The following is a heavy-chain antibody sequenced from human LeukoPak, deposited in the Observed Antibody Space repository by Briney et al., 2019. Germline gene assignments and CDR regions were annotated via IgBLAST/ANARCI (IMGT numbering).Heavy chain of an antibody. CDR1: GFTFSSYE. CDR2: ISSSGGTI. D-gene: IGHD4-11*01. J-gene: IGHJ4*02. Sequence: GGSLRLSCAAYGFTFSSYEMNWVRQTPGKGLEWLSYISSSGGTIYYADSVKGRCTISRDNAKSSLYLQMNGLRAEDTAVYYCARDSRQQLFDYWGQGTLVTVSS. V-gene: IGHV3-48*03. CDR3: ARDSRQQLFDY.